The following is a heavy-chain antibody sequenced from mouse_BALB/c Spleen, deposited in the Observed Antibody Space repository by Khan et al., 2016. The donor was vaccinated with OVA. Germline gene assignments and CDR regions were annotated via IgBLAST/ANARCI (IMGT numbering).Heavy chain of an antibody. V-gene: IGHV1-4*01. J-gene: IGHJ4*01. CDR1: GYTFTGYS. Sequence: QVQLQQSGAELARPGASVRMSCKASGYTFTGYSMHWIQQRPGQGLEWIGYISPSNAYTNYNQKFKDKATLTADKSSSTAYMQLSSLTSEDSAVYYCARDFHYYGSRGALDYWGQGTSVTGSS. D-gene: IGHD1-1*01. CDR2: ISPSNAYT. CDR3: ARDFHYYGSRGALDY.